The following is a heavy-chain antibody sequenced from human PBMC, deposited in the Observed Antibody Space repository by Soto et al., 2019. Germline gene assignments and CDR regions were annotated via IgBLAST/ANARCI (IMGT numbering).Heavy chain of an antibody. Sequence: VASVKVSCKASGGTFSSYAISWVRQAPGQGLEWMGGIIPIFGTANYAQKFQGRVTITADESTSTAYMELSSLRSEDTAVYYCARGARELLHTYYYYGMDVWGQGTTVTVSS. CDR2: IIPIFGTA. V-gene: IGHV1-69*13. J-gene: IGHJ6*02. D-gene: IGHD3-10*01. CDR3: ARGARELLHTYYYYGMDV. CDR1: GGTFSSYA.